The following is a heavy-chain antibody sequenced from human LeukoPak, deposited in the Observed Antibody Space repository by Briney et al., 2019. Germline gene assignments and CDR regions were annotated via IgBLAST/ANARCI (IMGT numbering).Heavy chain of an antibody. D-gene: IGHD1-26*01. Sequence: SQTLSLTCTVSGGSISSGDYYWSWIRQPPGKGLEWLGYIYYSGSTYYNPPLKSRVTISVDTSKNQFSLRLSSVTAADTAVYYCARGKVGATGVGFDYWGQGTLVTVSS. J-gene: IGHJ4*02. CDR1: GGSISSGDYY. CDR2: IYYSGST. CDR3: ARGKVGATGVGFDY. V-gene: IGHV4-30-4*08.